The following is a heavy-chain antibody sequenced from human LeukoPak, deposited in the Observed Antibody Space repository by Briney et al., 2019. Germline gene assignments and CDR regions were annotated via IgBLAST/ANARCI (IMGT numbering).Heavy chain of an antibody. Sequence: ASVKVSCKASGYTFTSYGISWVRQAPGQGLEWMGWISAYNGNTNYAQKLQGRVTITTDTSTSTAYMELRSLRYDDTAVYYCARTVAGKGTWTYWGQGTLVTVSS. CDR3: ARTVAGKGTWTY. D-gene: IGHD6-19*01. J-gene: IGHJ4*02. V-gene: IGHV1-18*01. CDR1: GYTFTSYG. CDR2: ISAYNGNT.